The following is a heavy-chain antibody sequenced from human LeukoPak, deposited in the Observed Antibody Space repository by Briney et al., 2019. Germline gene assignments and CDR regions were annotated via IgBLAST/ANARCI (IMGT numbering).Heavy chain of an antibody. CDR2: IRYDGSNK. CDR3: ARVGSGSVADRYFDY. CDR1: GFTFSSYG. D-gene: IGHD6-19*01. V-gene: IGHV3-30*02. Sequence: GGSLRLSCAASGFTFSSYGMHWVRQAPGKGLEWVAFIRYDGSNKYYTDSVKGRFTISRDNSKNTLYLQMNSLRAEDTAVYYCARVGSGSVADRYFDYWGQGTLVTVSS. J-gene: IGHJ4*02.